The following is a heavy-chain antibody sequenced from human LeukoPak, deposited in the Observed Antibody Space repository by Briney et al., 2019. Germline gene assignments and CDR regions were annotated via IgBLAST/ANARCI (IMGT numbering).Heavy chain of an antibody. J-gene: IGHJ2*01. D-gene: IGHD6-13*01. CDR1: GYTFTGYY. Sequence: PSVKVSCKASGYTFTGYYMHWVRQAPGQGLEWMGWINPNSGGTNYAHKFQGRVTMTRDTSISTAYMELSRLRSDDTAVYYCASFTPYSLVPPTSDWYFDLWGRGTLVTVSS. CDR2: INPNSGGT. CDR3: ASFTPYSLVPPTSDWYFDL. V-gene: IGHV1-2*07.